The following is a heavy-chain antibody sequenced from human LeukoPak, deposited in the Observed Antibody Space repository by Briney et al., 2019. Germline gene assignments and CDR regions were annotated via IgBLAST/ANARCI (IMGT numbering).Heavy chain of an antibody. D-gene: IGHD5-12*01. V-gene: IGHV4-59*01. J-gene: IGHJ6*02. Sequence: SETLPLTCTVSGGSISRYYWSWIRQPPGKGLEWIGYIYYSGSTNYNPSLKSRVTISVDTSKNQFSLKLSSVTAADTAVYYCASGTYSGYVNYYYYGMDVWGQGTTVTVSS. CDR1: GGSISRYY. CDR2: IYYSGST. CDR3: ASGTYSGYVNYYYYGMDV.